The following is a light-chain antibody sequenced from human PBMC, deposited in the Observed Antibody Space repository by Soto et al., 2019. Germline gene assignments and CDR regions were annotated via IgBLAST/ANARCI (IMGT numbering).Light chain of an antibody. J-gene: IGKJ1*01. CDR1: QSIGRW. Sequence: DIQMTQSPSTLSASVGDRVTITCRASQSIGRWLAWYQQKPGKAPKLLIYDASSLESGVPSRFSGSGSGTEFTLTISSLRPDDFATYYCQQYNSYWTFGQGTKVDIK. CDR2: DAS. CDR3: QQYNSYWT. V-gene: IGKV1-5*01.